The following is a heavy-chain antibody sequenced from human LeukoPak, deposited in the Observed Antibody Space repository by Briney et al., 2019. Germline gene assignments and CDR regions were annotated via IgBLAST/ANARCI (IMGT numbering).Heavy chain of an antibody. J-gene: IGHJ4*02. V-gene: IGHV4-39*07. D-gene: IGHD5-18*01. CDR1: GGSISSSSYY. CDR2: IYYSGST. CDR3: ARDVGYSYGYPAFDY. Sequence: NPSETLSLTCTVSGGSISSSSYYWGWIRQPPGKGLEWIGSIYYSGSTYYNPSLKSRVTISVDTSKNQFSLKLSSVTAADTAVYYCARDVGYSYGYPAFDYWGQGTLVTVSS.